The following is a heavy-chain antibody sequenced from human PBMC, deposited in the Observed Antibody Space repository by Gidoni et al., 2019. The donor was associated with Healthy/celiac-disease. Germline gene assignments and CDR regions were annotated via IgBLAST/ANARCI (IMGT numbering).Heavy chain of an antibody. CDR1: GSTLRSYS. CDR2: ISSSSSYI. CDR3: AKAMGGPDSPHTDY. V-gene: IGHV3-21*01. J-gene: IGHJ4*02. D-gene: IGHD3-10*01. Sequence: EVQLVESGGGLVKLGGSLRLYSAASGSTLRSYSMTWVRQAPGKGLEWVSYISSSSSYIYYTDSVKGRFTISRDNAKNSLYLQVNSLRAEDTAVYYCAKAMGGPDSPHTDYWGQGTLVTVSS.